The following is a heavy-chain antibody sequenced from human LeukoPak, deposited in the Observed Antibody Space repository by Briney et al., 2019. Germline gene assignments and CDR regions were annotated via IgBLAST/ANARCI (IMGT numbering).Heavy chain of an antibody. CDR2: FDPEDGET. CDR1: GYTLTELS. V-gene: IGHV1-24*01. J-gene: IGHJ4*02. CDR3: ARGLGSSEGY. D-gene: IGHD6-25*01. Sequence: ASVKVSCKVSGYTLTELSMHWVRQAPGKGLEWMGGFDPEDGETSYAQKFQGRVTMTRDMSTSTVYMELSSLRSEDTAVYYCARGLGSSEGYWGQGTLVTVSS.